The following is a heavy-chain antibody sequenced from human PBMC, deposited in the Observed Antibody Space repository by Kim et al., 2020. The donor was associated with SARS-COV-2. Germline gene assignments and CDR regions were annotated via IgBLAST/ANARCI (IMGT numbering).Heavy chain of an antibody. J-gene: IGHJ4*02. V-gene: IGHV3-30*01. CDR3: ARTELAYCGGDCYSPLDY. D-gene: IGHD2-21*02. Sequence: KGRFTLSRDNSQSTLYLQMNSLRAEDTAVYYCARTELAYCGGDCYSPLDYWGQGTLVTVSS.